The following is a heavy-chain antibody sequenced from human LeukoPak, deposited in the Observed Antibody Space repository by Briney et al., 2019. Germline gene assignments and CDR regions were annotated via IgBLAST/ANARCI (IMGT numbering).Heavy chain of an antibody. Sequence: GGSLRLSCAASRFTFSTYWMHWVRQAPGKGLVWVSRINSDGSSTDYADSVKGRFTISRDNAKNSLYLQMNSLRAEDTAVYYCARVGSVTRGIYYYYYMDVWGKGTTVTISS. CDR2: INSDGSST. D-gene: IGHD2-15*01. CDR3: ARVGSVTRGIYYYYYMDV. J-gene: IGHJ6*03. CDR1: RFTFSTYW. V-gene: IGHV3-74*01.